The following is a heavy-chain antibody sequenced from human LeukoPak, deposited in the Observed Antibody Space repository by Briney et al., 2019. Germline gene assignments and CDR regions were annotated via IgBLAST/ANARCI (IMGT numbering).Heavy chain of an antibody. CDR2: INHSGST. V-gene: IGHV4-34*01. CDR3: ARGGQWLAVDY. J-gene: IGHJ4*02. D-gene: IGHD6-19*01. CDR1: GGSFSGYY. Sequence: SETLSLTCAVYGGSFSGYYWSWIRQPPGKGLEWIGEINHSGSTNYNPSLKSRVTISVDTSKNQFTLKLSSVTAADTAVYYCARGGQWLAVDYWGQGTLVTVSS.